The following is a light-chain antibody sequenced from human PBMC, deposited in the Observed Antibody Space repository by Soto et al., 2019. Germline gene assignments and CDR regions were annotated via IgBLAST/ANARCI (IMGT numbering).Light chain of an antibody. J-gene: IGLJ1*01. CDR2: DVS. CDR3: SSYTSSSTHV. Sequence: QSALTQPASVSGSPGQSITISCTGTSSDVGAYTFVSWYQQHPDKVPKLMTFDVSRRPSGVSDRFSGSKSGNTASLTISGLQSEDEADYYCSSYTSSSTHVFGSGTKVTVL. CDR1: SSDVGAYTF. V-gene: IGLV2-14*03.